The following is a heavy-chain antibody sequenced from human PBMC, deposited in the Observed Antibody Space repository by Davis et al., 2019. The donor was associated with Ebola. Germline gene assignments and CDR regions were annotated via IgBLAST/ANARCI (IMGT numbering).Heavy chain of an antibody. CDR3: ARVRPTGDPDY. CDR1: GFTFSSYG. Sequence: GGSLRLSCAASGFTFSSYGMHWVRQAPGKGLEWVAVLWYDGSNKYYADSVKGRFTISRDNSKNTLYLQMNSLRAEDTAVYYCARVRPTGDPDYWGQGTLVTVSS. CDR2: LWYDGSNK. V-gene: IGHV3-33*01. D-gene: IGHD7-27*01. J-gene: IGHJ4*02.